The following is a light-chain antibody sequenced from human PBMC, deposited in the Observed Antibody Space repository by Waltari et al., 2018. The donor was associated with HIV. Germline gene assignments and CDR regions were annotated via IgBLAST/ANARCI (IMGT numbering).Light chain of an antibody. CDR1: KLGDKY. CDR2: VDT. Sequence: SYELTQPPSVSVSPGQTASITCSGDKLGDKYAYWYQQKPGQSPVLVIYVDTKRPSGIPERSSGYNSGNTATLTISGTQAMDEADYYCQAWGSNTGVFGGGTKLTVL. V-gene: IGLV3-1*01. J-gene: IGLJ2*01. CDR3: QAWGSNTGV.